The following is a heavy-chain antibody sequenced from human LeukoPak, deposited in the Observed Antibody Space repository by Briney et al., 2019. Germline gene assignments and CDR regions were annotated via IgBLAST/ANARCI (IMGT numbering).Heavy chain of an antibody. CDR3: ARPAYLGELGPAYFDY. CDR1: GGSISSSSYS. D-gene: IGHD3-10*01. V-gene: IGHV4-39*01. CDR2: IYYSGST. J-gene: IGHJ4*02. Sequence: PSETLSLTCTVSGGSISSSSYSWGWIRQPPGKGLERIGSIYYSGSTYYNPSLKSRVTISVDTSKNQFSLKLSSVTAADTAVYYCARPAYLGELGPAYFDYWGQGTLVTVSS.